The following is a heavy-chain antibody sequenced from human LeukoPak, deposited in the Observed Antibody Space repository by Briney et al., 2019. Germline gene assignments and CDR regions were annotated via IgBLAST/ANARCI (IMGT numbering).Heavy chain of an antibody. Sequence: GASVKVSCKASGYTFTSYGISWVRQAPGQGLEWMGIINPSGAVTTYAQKFQGRVTMTRDMSTSTVYMELSSLRSEGTAIYYCSRAFHSSGKGFDYWGQGTQVLVTS. J-gene: IGHJ4*02. D-gene: IGHD3-22*01. CDR2: INPSGAVT. V-gene: IGHV1-46*01. CDR1: GYTFTSYG. CDR3: SRAFHSSGKGFDY.